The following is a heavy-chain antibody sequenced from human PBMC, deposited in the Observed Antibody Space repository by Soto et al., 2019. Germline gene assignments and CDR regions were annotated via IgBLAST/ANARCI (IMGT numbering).Heavy chain of an antibody. Sequence: GDSLKMSCKGSGYSFTSHWIGWGRQMPGKGLEGMGIIYPGDSDPRYSPSFQGQVTISADTSISPASLQWSSLKASDTAMYYCARQSDYDILMGYYMDVWGKGTTVTVS. CDR2: IYPGDSDP. V-gene: IGHV5-51*01. J-gene: IGHJ6*03. D-gene: IGHD3-9*01. CDR3: ARQSDYDILMGYYMDV. CDR1: GYSFTSHW.